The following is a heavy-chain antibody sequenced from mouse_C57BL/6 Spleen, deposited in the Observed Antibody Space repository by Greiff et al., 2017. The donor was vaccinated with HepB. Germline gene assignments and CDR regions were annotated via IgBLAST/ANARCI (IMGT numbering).Heavy chain of an antibody. D-gene: IGHD2-12*01. CDR2: ISSGSSTI. J-gene: IGHJ2*01. V-gene: IGHV5-17*01. Sequence: DVMLVESGGGLVKPGGSLKLSCAASGFTFSDYGMHWVRQAPEKGLEWVAYISSGSSTIYYADTVKGRFTISRDNAKNTLFLQMTSLRSEDTAMYYCARQSYPAFDYWGQGTTLTVSS. CDR1: GFTFSDYG. CDR3: ARQSYPAFDY.